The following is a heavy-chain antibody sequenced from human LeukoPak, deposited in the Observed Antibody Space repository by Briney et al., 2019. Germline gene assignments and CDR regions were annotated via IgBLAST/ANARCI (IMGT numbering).Heavy chain of an antibody. CDR3: ARVSSSSGPFYFDY. D-gene: IGHD6-6*01. CDR2: IYYSGST. J-gene: IGHJ4*02. V-gene: IGHV4-59*01. Sequence: TSETLSLTCTVSGGSISSYYWSWIRQPPGKGLEWIGYIYYSGSTNYNPSLKSRVTISVDTSKNQFSLKLSSVTAADTAVYYCARVSSSSGPFYFDYWGQGTLVTVSS. CDR1: GGSISSYY.